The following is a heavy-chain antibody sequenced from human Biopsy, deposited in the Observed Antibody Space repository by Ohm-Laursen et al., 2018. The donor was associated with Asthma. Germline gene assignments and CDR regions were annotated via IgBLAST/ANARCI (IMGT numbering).Heavy chain of an antibody. V-gene: IGHV4-31*03. CDR2: IDYSGTT. CDR3: ARGRGYCRDGNCYNYYFEN. D-gene: IGHD2-15*01. CDR1: GASISSGGYY. Sequence: SQTLSLTCTVSGASISSGGYYWSWIRHHPGSGLEWFGYIDYSGTTYYNPSLKSRVSLSPDTSKNQFSLRLSSLTAADTAVYYCARGRGYCRDGNCYNYYFENWGQGTLVTVSS. J-gene: IGHJ4*02.